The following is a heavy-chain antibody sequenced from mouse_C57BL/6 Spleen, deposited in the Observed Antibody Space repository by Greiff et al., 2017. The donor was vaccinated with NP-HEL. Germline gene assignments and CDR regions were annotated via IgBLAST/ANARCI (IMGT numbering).Heavy chain of an antibody. CDR1: GYTFTSYW. CDR3: ARWGDGGFAY. CDR2: IHPNSGST. J-gene: IGHJ3*01. V-gene: IGHV1-64*01. Sequence: QVQLQQSGAELVKPGASVKLSCKASGYTFTSYWMHWVKQRPGQGLEWIGMIHPNSGSTNYNEKFKSKATLTVDKSSSTAYMQLSSLTSEDSAVYYCARWGDGGFAYWGQGTLVTVSA.